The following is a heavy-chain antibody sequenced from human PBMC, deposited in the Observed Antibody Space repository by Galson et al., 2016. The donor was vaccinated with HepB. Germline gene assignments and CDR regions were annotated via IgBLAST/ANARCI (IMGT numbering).Heavy chain of an antibody. CDR1: GGFFRREA. CDR2: IVPVLDMA. V-gene: IGHV1-69*04. CDR3: AREGEDCVDGSCYGSLDQ. J-gene: IGHJ4*02. D-gene: IGHD2-2*01. Sequence: SVKVSCKASGGFFRREAIDWVRQAPGQGLEWVGRIVPVLDMATYAEKFRGRVTITAEKSTTTVHMELRSLRSEDTAVYYCAREGEDCVDGSCYGSLDQWGQGTLVSVSS.